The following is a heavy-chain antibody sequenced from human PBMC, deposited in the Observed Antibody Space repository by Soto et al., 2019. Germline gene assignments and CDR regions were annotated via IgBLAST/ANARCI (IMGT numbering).Heavy chain of an antibody. CDR2: IYYDGNT. CDR3: ARRSLGYSYPYNWFDP. CDR1: GDSITSNSYY. D-gene: IGHD5-18*01. Sequence: QLQLQESGPGLVKPSETLSLTCTVSGDSITSNSYYWGWIRQPPGKGLEWIGSIYYDGNTYYNPSLKSRVTISVDPSMSQFSLKLSSMTAADTAMYYCARRSLGYSYPYNWFDPWGQGTLVTVSS. V-gene: IGHV4-39*01. J-gene: IGHJ5*02.